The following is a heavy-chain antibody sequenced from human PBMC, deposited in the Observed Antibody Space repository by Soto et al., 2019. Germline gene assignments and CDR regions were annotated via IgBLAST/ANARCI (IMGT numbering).Heavy chain of an antibody. V-gene: IGHV4-39*01. CDR3: ARHVGGLVQTYYFDY. CDR1: GGSISSSSYY. J-gene: IGHJ4*02. D-gene: IGHD6-6*01. Sequence: QLQLQESGPGLVKPSETLSLTCTVSGGSISSSSYYWGWIRQPPGKGLEWIGSIYYSGSTYYNPSLKSRVTISVDTSKNQFSLKLSSVTAADTAVYYCARHVGGLVQTYYFDYWGQGTLVTVSS. CDR2: IYYSGST.